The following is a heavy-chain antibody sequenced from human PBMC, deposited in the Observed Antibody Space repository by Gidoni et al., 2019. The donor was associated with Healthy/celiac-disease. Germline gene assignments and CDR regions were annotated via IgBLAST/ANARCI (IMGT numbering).Heavy chain of an antibody. Sequence: QVQLVQSGAEVKKPGASVKVSCKAYGYTFTSYAMHWGRQAPGQRLEWMGWINAGNGNTKYSQKFQGRVTITRDTSASTAYMELSSLRSEDTAVYYCARGSTRGYSYLIWVDAFDIWGQGTMVTVSS. CDR2: INAGNGNT. V-gene: IGHV1-3*01. D-gene: IGHD5-18*01. CDR1: GYTFTSYA. CDR3: ARGSTRGYSYLIWVDAFDI. J-gene: IGHJ3*02.